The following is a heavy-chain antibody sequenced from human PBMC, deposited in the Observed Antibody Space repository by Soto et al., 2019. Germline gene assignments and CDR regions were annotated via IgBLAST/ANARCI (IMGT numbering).Heavy chain of an antibody. Sequence: QVQLVESGGGVVQPGRSLRLSCAASGFTFSSYGMHWVRQAPGKGLEWVAVIWYDGSNKYYADSVKGRFTISRDNSKNRLYLQMNSLRAEDTAVYYCARDDSPTYSGSYYVDYWGQGTLVTVSS. J-gene: IGHJ4*02. D-gene: IGHD1-26*01. CDR2: IWYDGSNK. CDR1: GFTFSSYG. V-gene: IGHV3-33*01. CDR3: ARDDSPTYSGSYYVDY.